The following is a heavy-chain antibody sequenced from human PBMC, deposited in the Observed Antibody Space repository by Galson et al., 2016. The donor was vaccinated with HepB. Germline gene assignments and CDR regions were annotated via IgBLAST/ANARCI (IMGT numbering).Heavy chain of an antibody. J-gene: IGHJ5*02. V-gene: IGHV3-23*01. CDR1: GFTFSSYA. Sequence: SLRLSCAASGFTFSSYAMSWVRQAPGMGLEWVSGISGSGGGAVYSDSVKGRFTISRDNSRNTLFLQMNSLRVDDTALYYCAKDGVGTIADWFDAWGQGTLVTVSS. D-gene: IGHD1-26*01. CDR3: AKDGVGTIADWFDA. CDR2: ISGSGGGA.